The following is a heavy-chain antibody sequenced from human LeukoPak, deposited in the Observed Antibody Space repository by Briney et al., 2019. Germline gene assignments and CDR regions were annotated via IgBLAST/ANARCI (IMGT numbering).Heavy chain of an antibody. J-gene: IGHJ4*02. CDR3: ARDSALAQAVMFDY. Sequence: SESLSLTCTVSGYSISSGYYWGWIRQPPGKWLEWTGSIDHSGSTYYNPSLKSRITISVDTSKNQFSLKLSSVTAANTAVYYCARDSALAQAVMFDYWGQGTLVTVSS. D-gene: IGHD6-19*01. CDR1: GYSISSGYY. V-gene: IGHV4-38-2*02. CDR2: IDHSGST.